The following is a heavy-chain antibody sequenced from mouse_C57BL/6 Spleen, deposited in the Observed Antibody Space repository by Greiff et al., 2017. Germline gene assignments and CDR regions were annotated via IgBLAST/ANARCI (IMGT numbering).Heavy chain of an antibody. CDR1: GYTFTSYW. Sequence: QVQLQQPGPELVRPGSSVKLSCKASGYTFTSYWMDWVKQRPGQGLEWIGNIYPSDSETNYNQKFKDKDTLTVDKSSSTAYMQLSSLTSEDSSVFYCSRITTVLDNFPVRRTATLVTASS. CDR3: SRITTVLDNFPV. J-gene: IGHJ1*03. CDR2: IYPSDSET. V-gene: IGHV1-61*01. D-gene: IGHD2-12*01.